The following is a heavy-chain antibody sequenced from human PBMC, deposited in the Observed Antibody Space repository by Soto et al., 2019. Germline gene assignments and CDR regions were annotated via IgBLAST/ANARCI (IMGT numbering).Heavy chain of an antibody. D-gene: IGHD2-21*02. CDR2: ISGSGGST. J-gene: IGHJ4*02. Sequence: GGSLRLSCAASGFTFSSYAMSWVRQAPGKGLEWVSAISGSGGSTYYADSVKGRFTISSDNSKNTLYLQMNSLRAEDTAVYYCAKDLSQRRGLSDADYWGQGTLVTVSS. CDR3: AKDLSQRRGLSDADY. V-gene: IGHV3-23*01. CDR1: GFTFSSYA.